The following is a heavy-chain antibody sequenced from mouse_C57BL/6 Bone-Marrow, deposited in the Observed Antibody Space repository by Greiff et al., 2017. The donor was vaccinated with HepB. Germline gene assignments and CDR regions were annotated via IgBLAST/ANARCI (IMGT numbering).Heavy chain of an antibody. Sequence: VQLQQSGPELVKPGASVKISCKASGYSFTSYYIHWVKQRPGQGLEWIGWIYPGSGNTKYNEKFKGKATLTADTSSSTAYMQLSSLTSEDSAVYYCARGGYYYAMDDWGQGTSVTVSS. J-gene: IGHJ4*01. CDR2: IYPGSGNT. CDR1: GYSFTSYY. CDR3: ARGGYYYAMDD. V-gene: IGHV1-66*01.